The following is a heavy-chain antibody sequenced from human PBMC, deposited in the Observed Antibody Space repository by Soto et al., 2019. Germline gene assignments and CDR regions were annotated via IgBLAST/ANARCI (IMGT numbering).Heavy chain of an antibody. J-gene: IGHJ4*02. CDR2: INPSGGST. V-gene: IGHV1-46*01. Sequence: QVQLVQSGAEVKKPGASVKVSCKASGYTFTRYYMHWVRQAPGQGLEWMGIINPSGGSTSYAQKFQGRVTMTRDTSTSIVYMELSSLRSEDTAVYYCARDRVSLADYWGQGTLVTVSS. CDR1: GYTFTRYY. CDR3: ARDRVSLADY.